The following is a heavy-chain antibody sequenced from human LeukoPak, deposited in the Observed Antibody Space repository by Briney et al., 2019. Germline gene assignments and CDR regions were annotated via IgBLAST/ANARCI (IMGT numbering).Heavy chain of an antibody. V-gene: IGHV3-48*03. CDR1: GFTLSSYE. CDR3: AREGYSYGGLDAFDI. CDR2: ISSSGSTI. Sequence: PGGSLRLSCIVSGFTLSSYEMSWIRQAPGKGLEWVSYISSSGSTIKFADSVKGRFTISRDNAKNSLYLQMNSLRAEDTAVYYCAREGYSYGGLDAFDIWGQGTMVTVSS. J-gene: IGHJ3*02. D-gene: IGHD5-18*01.